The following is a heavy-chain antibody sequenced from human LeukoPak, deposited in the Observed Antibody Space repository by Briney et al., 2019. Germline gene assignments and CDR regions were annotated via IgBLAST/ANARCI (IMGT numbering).Heavy chain of an antibody. CDR2: IYSGGST. V-gene: IGHV3-53*01. D-gene: IGHD2-15*01. Sequence: GGSLRLSCAASGFTVSSNYMSWVRQAPGKGLEWVSVIYSGGSTYYADSVKGRFTISRDNSKNTLYLQMNSLRAEDTAVYYCARDEYCSGGSCSTLDYWGQGTLVTVSS. J-gene: IGHJ4*02. CDR1: GFTVSSNY. CDR3: ARDEYCSGGSCSTLDY.